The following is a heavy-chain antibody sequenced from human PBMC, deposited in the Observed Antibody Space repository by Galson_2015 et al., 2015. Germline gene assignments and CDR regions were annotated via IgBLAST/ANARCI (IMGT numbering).Heavy chain of an antibody. CDR1: GFTFSSYA. CDR2: IRCDRSNI. CDR3: ARAGGCGYSYGCFDL. V-gene: IGHV3-30-3*01. J-gene: IGHJ4*02. D-gene: IGHD5-18*01. Sequence: SLRLSCAASGFTFSSYAMNWVRQAPGKGLEWVAVIRCDRSNIYYADSVKGRFTISRDNSKNTLYLQMNSLRAEDTAVYYCARAGGCGYSYGCFDLWGQGTLVTVSS.